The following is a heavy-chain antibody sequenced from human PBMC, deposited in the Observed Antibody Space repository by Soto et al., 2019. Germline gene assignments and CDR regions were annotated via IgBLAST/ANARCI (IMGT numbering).Heavy chain of an antibody. CDR1: GYTFTGYY. Sequence: GASVKVSCKASGYTFTGYYIHWVRQAPGQRLEWMGWINAGNGNTKYSQKFQGRVTITRDTSASTAYMELSSLRSEDTAVYYCARGEFLSYDDYWGQGTLVTV. CDR2: INAGNGNT. J-gene: IGHJ4*02. CDR3: ARGEFLSYDDY. V-gene: IGHV1-3*01. D-gene: IGHD3-16*01.